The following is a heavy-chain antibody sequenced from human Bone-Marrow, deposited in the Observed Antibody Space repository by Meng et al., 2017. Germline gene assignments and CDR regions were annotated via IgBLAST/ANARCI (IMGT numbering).Heavy chain of an antibody. J-gene: IGHJ5*02. CDR1: GGSISTSGYY. Sequence: QPQLQESGPGLVKPPEPLSLTCSVAGGSISTSGYYWGWIRQPPGKGLEWIGSIGHSGITYYTPSLNSRVTVSIDTSKSQFSLQLTSVTAADTAVYYCVRSSGWVRTGFDPWGQGTLVTVPS. CDR2: IGHSGIT. D-gene: IGHD6-19*01. CDR3: VRSSGWVRTGFDP. V-gene: IGHV4-39*01.